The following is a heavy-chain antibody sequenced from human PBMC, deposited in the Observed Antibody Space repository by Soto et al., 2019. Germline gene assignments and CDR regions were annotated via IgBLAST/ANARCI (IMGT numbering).Heavy chain of an antibody. CDR2: IGSSSNTI. J-gene: IGHJ2*01. V-gene: IGHV3-48*02. CDR3: ARGGWYFDL. Sequence: DVQLVESGGGLLQPGGSLRLSCAASGFTFSSYTMNWVRQAPGKGLEWVSYIGSSSNTIHYTDSVKGRFTISRDNDKKSLYLQMSSLRNEDTAVYYCARGGWYFDLWGRGTLVTVSS. CDR1: GFTFSSYT.